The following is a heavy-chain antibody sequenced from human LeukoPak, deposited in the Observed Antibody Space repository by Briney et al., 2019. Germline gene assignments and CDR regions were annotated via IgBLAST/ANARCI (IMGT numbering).Heavy chain of an antibody. D-gene: IGHD1-26*01. V-gene: IGHV3-48*01. CDR3: ARVSSGSCDY. Sequence: GGSLRLSCAASGFTFSSYSMNWVRQAPGKGLEWVSYISSSSSIIYYVDSVKGRFTISRDNAKNSVYLQMSSLRAEDTAVYYCARVSSGSCDYWGQGTLVTVSS. CDR2: ISSSSSII. J-gene: IGHJ4*02. CDR1: GFTFSSYS.